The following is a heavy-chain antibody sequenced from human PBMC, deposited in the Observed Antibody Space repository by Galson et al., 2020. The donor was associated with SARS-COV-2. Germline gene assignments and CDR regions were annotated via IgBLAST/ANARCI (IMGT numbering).Heavy chain of an antibody. V-gene: IGHV3-33*07. Sequence: GGSLRLSCTASGLILSKNGMSWVRQAPGKGVEWVAIRWHDGSKKFYADFVRGRFTISRDNSQDSVFLQMNSLSVEDTGLYYCVAGDSGDHWGQGTLVTVSS. CDR1: GLILSKNG. CDR2: RWHDGSKK. J-gene: IGHJ5*02. D-gene: IGHD2-21*02. CDR3: VAGDSGDH.